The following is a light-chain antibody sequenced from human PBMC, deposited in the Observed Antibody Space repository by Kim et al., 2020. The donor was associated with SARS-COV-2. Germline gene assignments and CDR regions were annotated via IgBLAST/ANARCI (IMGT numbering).Light chain of an antibody. J-gene: IGKJ4*01. CDR3: QQRVNWPLT. Sequence: LSPGEGATLSCRASQRVFNSLAWYQQKPGQPPRLLIYDASTRATGIPPRFSGSGSGTDFTLTIGSLEPEDFAVYYCQQRVNWPLTFGGGTKVDIK. CDR2: DAS. CDR1: QRVFNS. V-gene: IGKV3-11*01.